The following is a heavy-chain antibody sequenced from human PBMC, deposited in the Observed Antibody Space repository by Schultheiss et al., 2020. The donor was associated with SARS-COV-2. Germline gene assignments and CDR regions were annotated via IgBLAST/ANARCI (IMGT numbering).Heavy chain of an antibody. J-gene: IGHJ4*02. CDR1: GGSISRSGYY. CDR3: ARGDYFGSGTRD. Sequence: SETLSLTCTVSGGSISRSGYYWGWIRQSPGKGLEWIGSMFYTDNTYYNPPLKSRVTISVDTSKNQFSLKLSSVTAADTAVYYCARGDYFGSGTRDWGQGTLVTVSS. D-gene: IGHD3-10*01. CDR2: MFYTDNT. V-gene: IGHV4-39*07.